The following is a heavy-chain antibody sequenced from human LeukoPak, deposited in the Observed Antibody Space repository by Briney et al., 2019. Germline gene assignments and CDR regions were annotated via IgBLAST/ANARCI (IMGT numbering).Heavy chain of an antibody. CDR3: ARDRGSTEFDY. Sequence: PGGSLRLSCAASGFTLRSYWMHWVRQAPGKGLVWVSRINGDGSSTSYADSVKGRFTISRDNAKNTLYLQMNSLRAEDTAVYYCARDRGSTEFDYWGQGTLVTVSS. CDR2: INGDGSST. V-gene: IGHV3-74*01. CDR1: GFTLRSYW. J-gene: IGHJ4*02. D-gene: IGHD1-26*01.